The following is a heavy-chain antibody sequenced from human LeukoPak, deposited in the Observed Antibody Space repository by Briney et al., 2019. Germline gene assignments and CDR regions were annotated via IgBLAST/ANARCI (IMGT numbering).Heavy chain of an antibody. J-gene: IGHJ4*02. CDR3: ARGPYYYDSSGYDY. V-gene: IGHV4-39*07. D-gene: IGHD3-22*01. Sequence: PSETLSLTCTVSGGSISSSSYYWGWIRQPPGEGLEWIGSIYYSGSTYYNPSLESRVTISVDTSKNQFSLKLSSVTAADTAVYYCARGPYYYDSSGYDYWGQGTLVTVSS. CDR2: IYYSGST. CDR1: GGSISSSSYY.